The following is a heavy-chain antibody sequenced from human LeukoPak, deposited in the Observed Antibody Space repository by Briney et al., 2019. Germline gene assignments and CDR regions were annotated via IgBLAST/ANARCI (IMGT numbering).Heavy chain of an antibody. Sequence: GGSLRLSCAASGFDYSNYVMTWVRQAPGKGLEWVAGITDSGGITYYSDSVKGRFTISRDNSRNTLYLQMNSLRAKDTALYYCAKPPGRGSKWYWEFESWGQGTLITVSS. D-gene: IGHD3-10*01. CDR3: AKPPGRGSKWYWEFES. CDR1: GFDYSNYV. CDR2: ITDSGGIT. V-gene: IGHV3-23*01. J-gene: IGHJ4*02.